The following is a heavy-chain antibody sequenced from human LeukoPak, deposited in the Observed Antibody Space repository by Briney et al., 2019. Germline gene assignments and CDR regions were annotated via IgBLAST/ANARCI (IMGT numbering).Heavy chain of an antibody. D-gene: IGHD3-10*01. Sequence: SETLSLTCTVSGGSISSYYWSWIRQPAGKGLEWIGRIYTSGSTNYNPSLKSRVTMSVDTSKNQFSLKLSSVTAADTAVYYCARDQRLGGSGTHNWFDPWGQETLVTVSS. CDR1: GGSISSYY. CDR2: IYTSGST. V-gene: IGHV4-4*07. J-gene: IGHJ5*02. CDR3: ARDQRLGGSGTHNWFDP.